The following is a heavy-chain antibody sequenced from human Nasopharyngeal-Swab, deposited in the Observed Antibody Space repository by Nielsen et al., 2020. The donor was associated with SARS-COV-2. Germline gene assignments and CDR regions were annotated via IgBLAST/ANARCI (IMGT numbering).Heavy chain of an antibody. CDR2: ISSSGSTI. CDR1: GFTFSSYE. J-gene: IGHJ4*02. D-gene: IGHD2-2*01. V-gene: IGHV3-48*03. Sequence: GESLKISCAASGFTFSSYEMNWVRQAPGKGLEWVPYISSSGSTIYYADSVKGRFTISRDNAKNSLYLQMNSLRAEDTAVYYCARGQHPFTIVVVPAAPDYWGQGTLVTVSS. CDR3: ARGQHPFTIVVVPAAPDY.